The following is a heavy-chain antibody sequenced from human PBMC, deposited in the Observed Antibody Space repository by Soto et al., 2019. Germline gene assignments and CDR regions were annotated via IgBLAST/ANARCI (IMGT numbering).Heavy chain of an antibody. V-gene: IGHV5-51*01. D-gene: IGHD2-21*01. CDR3: ARQGDDIYFHF. CDR1: GDNFAKYW. CDR2: VYPGDSDT. Sequence: GESLKISCQGSGDNFAKYWIGWVRQMPGKGLEWMGVVYPGDSDTRYSPSCQGQVTISADESISAAYLQWSSLRAPDTAMYYCARQGDDIYFHFWGQGTPVTVSS. J-gene: IGHJ4*02.